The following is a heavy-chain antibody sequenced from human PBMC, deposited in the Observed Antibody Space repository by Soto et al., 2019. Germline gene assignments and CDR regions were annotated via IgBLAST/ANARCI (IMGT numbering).Heavy chain of an antibody. CDR2: IIPIFGTA. Sequence: QVQLVQSGAEVKKPGSSVKVSCKASGGTFSSYAISWVRQAPGQGLEWMGGIIPIFGTANYAQKFQGRVTISADESTSTAYMELSSLSSEGTAVYYCARERTHKRGDAFDIWGQGTMVTVSS. V-gene: IGHV1-69*01. CDR3: ARERTHKRGDAFDI. CDR1: GGTFSSYA. J-gene: IGHJ3*02.